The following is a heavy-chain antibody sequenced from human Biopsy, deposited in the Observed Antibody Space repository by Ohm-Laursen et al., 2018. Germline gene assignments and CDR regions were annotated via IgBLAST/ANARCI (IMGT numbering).Heavy chain of an antibody. CDR1: GYSFTSYY. V-gene: IGHV1-2*02. CDR2: ISPKSGDT. D-gene: IGHD6-19*01. Sequence: SVKVSCNASGYSFTSYYMHWVRQAPGQGLEWMGWISPKSGDTNYAHKFQGNITMTRDTSMSTAYMEMSRLRCDDTAVYYCALQSVAQMKNFDYWGQGTLVTVSP. CDR3: ALQSVAQMKNFDY. J-gene: IGHJ4*02.